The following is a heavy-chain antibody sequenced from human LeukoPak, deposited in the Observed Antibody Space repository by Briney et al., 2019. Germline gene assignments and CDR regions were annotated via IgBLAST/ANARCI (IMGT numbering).Heavy chain of an antibody. CDR3: ARVGRSGYYYYYYYYMDV. D-gene: IGHD3-22*01. V-gene: IGHV4-39*07. Sequence: SETLSLTCTVSGVSISSSYSYWGWIRQPPGMGLEWIGSIYYSGSTYYNPSLKSRVTISVDTSKNQFSLKLSSVTAADTAVYYCARVGRSGYYYYYYYYMDVWGKGTTVTVSS. CDR1: GVSISSSYSY. J-gene: IGHJ6*03. CDR2: IYYSGST.